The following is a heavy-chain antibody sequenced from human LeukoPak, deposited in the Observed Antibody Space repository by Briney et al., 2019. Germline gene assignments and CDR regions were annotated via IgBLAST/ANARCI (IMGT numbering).Heavy chain of an antibody. CDR2: IYYSGGT. D-gene: IGHD2-2*01. V-gene: IGHV4-34*01. J-gene: IGHJ6*03. Sequence: PSETLSLTCAVYGGSFSGSYWGWIRQPPGKGLEWMGSIYYSGGTYYNPSLKSRVTISVDTSKNQFSLKLSSVTAADTAVYYCARDIVVVPAAIPYYYYYMDVWGKGTTVTVSS. CDR3: ARDIVVVPAAIPYYYYYMDV. CDR1: GGSFSGSY.